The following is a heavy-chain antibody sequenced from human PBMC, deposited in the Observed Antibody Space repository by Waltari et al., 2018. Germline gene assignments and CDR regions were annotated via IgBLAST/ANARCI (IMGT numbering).Heavy chain of an antibody. CDR2: VDPEDDET. J-gene: IGHJ3*01. D-gene: IGHD6-19*01. V-gene: IGHV1-69-2*01. Sequence: EVQLPQSGAELKEPGTTVRISCKVSGYTFSDYYIHWVQQAPGKGLRWMGLVDPEDDETIYADNFKGRVTISADTSTDTAFMELSSLRSEDTAVFYCATALGDSSSASRPFDFWGQGTMITVSS. CDR1: GYTFSDYY. CDR3: ATALGDSSSASRPFDF.